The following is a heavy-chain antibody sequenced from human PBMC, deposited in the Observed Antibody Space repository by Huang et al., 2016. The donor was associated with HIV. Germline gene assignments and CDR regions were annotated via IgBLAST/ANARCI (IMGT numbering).Heavy chain of an antibody. D-gene: IGHD5-12*01. V-gene: IGHV1-69*01. J-gene: IGHJ6*02. CDR2: IITIVGTP. Sequence: QVQLVQSGAEVKKPGSSVKVSCKAPGGTFSTYAMSWVRQAPGQGLEWMGGIITIVGTPNYAQKFQGRVTITADESTNTAYMELSSLISEDTAVYYCARSRDGYNPHYYYGMDVWGQGTLVTVSS. CDR3: ARSRDGYNPHYYYGMDV. CDR1: GGTFSTYA.